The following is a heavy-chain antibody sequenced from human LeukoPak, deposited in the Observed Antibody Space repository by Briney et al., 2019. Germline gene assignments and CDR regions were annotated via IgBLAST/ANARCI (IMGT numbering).Heavy chain of an antibody. CDR3: ARRAGDYSHPYDY. J-gene: IGHJ4*02. D-gene: IGHD3-22*01. CDR2: IYSGGNT. CDR1: GFTFSSYS. Sequence: GGSLRLSCAASGFTFSSYSMNWVRQAPGKGLEWVSFIYSGGNTYYADSVKGRFTISRDNSKNTVHLQMNSLRAEDTAMYYCARRAGDYSHPYDYWGQGTLVTVSS. V-gene: IGHV3-53*01.